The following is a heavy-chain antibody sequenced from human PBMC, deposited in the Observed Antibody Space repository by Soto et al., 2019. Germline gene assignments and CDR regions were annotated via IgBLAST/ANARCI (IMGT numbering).Heavy chain of an antibody. J-gene: IGHJ4*02. V-gene: IGHV4-31*03. CDR1: GGSFSRGGYY. CDR2: IYYSGNT. D-gene: IGHD3-16*01. CDR3: EREGALGNFEY. Sequence: PSETLSLTCTVSGGSFSRGGYYWSWIRQHPGKGLEWIGYIYYSGNTSYNPSLKSRVIISVDTSENQFSLKLTSVTAADTAVYYCEREGALGNFEYWGQGTLVTVSS.